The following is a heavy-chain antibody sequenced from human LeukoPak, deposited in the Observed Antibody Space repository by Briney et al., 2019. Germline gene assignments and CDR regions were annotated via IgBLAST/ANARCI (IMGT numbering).Heavy chain of an antibody. CDR2: INHSGST. CDR1: GGSFSGYY. V-gene: IGHV4-34*01. D-gene: IGHD4-11*01. Sequence: PSETLSLTCAVYGGSFSGYYWNWIRQPPGKGLEWIGEINHSGSTNYNPSLKSRVTISVDTSKNQFSLKLSSVTAADTAVYYCARRTTVTIPFGYWGQGTLVTVSS. J-gene: IGHJ4*02. CDR3: ARRTTVTIPFGY.